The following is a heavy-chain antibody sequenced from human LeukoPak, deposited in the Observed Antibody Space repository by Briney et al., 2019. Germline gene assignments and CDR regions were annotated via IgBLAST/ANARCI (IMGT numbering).Heavy chain of an antibody. CDR2: INHSGST. CDR3: AYSSGFQQQ. J-gene: IGHJ1*01. V-gene: IGHV4-34*01. D-gene: IGHD3-22*01. Sequence: PSETLSLTCAVYGGSFIDYYWSWIRQPPGKGLEWIGEINHSGSTDYNPSLKSRVTISVDTSKNQFSLKLSSVTAADTAVYYCAYSSGFQQQWGQGTLVTVSS. CDR1: GGSFIDYY.